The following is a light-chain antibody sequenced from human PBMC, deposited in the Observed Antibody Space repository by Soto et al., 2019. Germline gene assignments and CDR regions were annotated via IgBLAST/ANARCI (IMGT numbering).Light chain of an antibody. CDR2: DSS. CDR3: QHRSNWRMYT. V-gene: IGKV3-11*01. J-gene: IGKJ2*01. Sequence: ELVLTQSPATLSLSPGESATLSCRASQSVAGYLAWYQQKPGQGPRLLIYDSSTRATGTPARFRGSGSGTDVTHTISSLAPADFAIYICQHRSNWRMYTLGQGTKLDIK. CDR1: QSVAGY.